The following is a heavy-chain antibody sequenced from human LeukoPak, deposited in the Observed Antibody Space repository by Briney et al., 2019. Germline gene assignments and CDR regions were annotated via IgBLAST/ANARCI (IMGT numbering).Heavy chain of an antibody. V-gene: IGHV4-4*07. D-gene: IGHD3-10*01. CDR3: ARSYGSGSYFDS. J-gene: IGHJ4*02. CDR1: GGSISSYY. CDR2: IYISGST. Sequence: SETLSLTCTVSGGSISSYYWSWIRQPAGKGLEWIGRIYISGSTNYNPSLKSRVTISIDTSKNQFSLKVRSVTAADTAVYYCARSYGSGSYFDSWGQGTLVTVSS.